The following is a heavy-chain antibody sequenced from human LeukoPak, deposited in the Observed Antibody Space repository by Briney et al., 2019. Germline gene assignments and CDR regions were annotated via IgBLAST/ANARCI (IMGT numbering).Heavy chain of an antibody. CDR2: IYYSGST. V-gene: IGHV4-59*01. J-gene: IGHJ4*02. D-gene: IGHD6-19*01. CDR3: ASSRSSSGWSLIDY. Sequence: SETLSLTCTVSGGSINSYYWSWIRQPPGKGLEWVGFIYYSGSTNYKPSLKRRVTISVDTSKNQFSLKVSSVTAADTAVYYCASSRSSSGWSLIDYWGQGALVTVSS. CDR1: GGSINSYY.